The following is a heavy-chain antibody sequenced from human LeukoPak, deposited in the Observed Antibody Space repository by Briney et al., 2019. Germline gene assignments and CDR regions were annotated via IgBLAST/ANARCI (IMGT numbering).Heavy chain of an antibody. V-gene: IGHV3-48*02. J-gene: IGHJ4*02. Sequence: GGSLRLSCAASGFTVSSYSMNWVRQAPGKGLEWVSYISSSSSTIYYADSVKGRFTISRDNAKNSLYLQMNSLRDEDTAVYYCAKSGRDCDNTCHSWADYWGQGTLVTVSS. CDR2: ISSSSSTI. CDR1: GFTVSSYS. D-gene: IGHD5-24*01. CDR3: AKSGRDCDNTCHSWADY.